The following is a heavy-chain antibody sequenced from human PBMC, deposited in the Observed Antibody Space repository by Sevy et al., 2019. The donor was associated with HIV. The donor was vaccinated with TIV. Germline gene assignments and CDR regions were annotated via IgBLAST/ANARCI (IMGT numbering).Heavy chain of an antibody. D-gene: IGHD4-17*01. Sequence: GGSLRLSCAASGFTFSSYEMNWVRQAPGKGLEWDSYISNSGTTISYSDSVKGRFTISRDNARNSLYLQMNSLRAEDTAVYYCARDLPHSATTVAHFDCWGQGTLVTVSS. J-gene: IGHJ4*02. CDR3: ARDLPHSATTVAHFDC. V-gene: IGHV3-48*03. CDR1: GFTFSSYE. CDR2: ISNSGTTI.